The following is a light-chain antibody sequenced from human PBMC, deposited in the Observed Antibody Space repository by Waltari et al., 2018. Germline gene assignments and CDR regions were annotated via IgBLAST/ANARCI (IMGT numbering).Light chain of an antibody. V-gene: IGLV3-19*01. J-gene: IGLJ2*01. CDR2: GKN. CDR1: SLRSDY. Sequence: SSELTQDPAVSVAWGQTVRITCQGDSLRSDYASWYQQKPGQAPVLVIYGKNNRPSGIPDRFPGSSSGNTASLTSTGAPAEDEADYYCNSRDSSGNRVVFGGGTKLTVL. CDR3: NSRDSSGNRVV.